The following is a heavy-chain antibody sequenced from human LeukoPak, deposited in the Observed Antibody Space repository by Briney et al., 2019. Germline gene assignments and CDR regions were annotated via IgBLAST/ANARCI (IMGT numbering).Heavy chain of an antibody. J-gene: IGHJ4*02. V-gene: IGHV3-7*01. CDR2: IKQDGSEK. CDR3: ARDSTDGVIPRELHPPFDY. D-gene: IGHD1-26*01. CDR1: GFTFSSYW. Sequence: GGSLRLSCAASGFTFSSYWMSWVRQAPGKGLEWVANIKQDGSEKYYVDSVKGRFTISRDNAKNSLYLQMNSLRAEDTAVYYCARDSTDGVIPRELHPPFDYWGQGTLVTVST.